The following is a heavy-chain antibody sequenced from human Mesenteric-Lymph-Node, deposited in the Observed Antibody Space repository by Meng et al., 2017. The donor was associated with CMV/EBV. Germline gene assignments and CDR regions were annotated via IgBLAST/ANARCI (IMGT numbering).Heavy chain of an antibody. CDR2: IYSGGST. V-gene: IGHV3-53*01. CDR3: ARANKPRYCSSTSCYSDADYGVDV. D-gene: IGHD2-2*02. Sequence: GESLKISCAASGFTVSSNYMSWVRQAPGKGLEWVSVIYSGGSTYYADSVKCRFTISRDNSKNTLYLQMNSLRAEDTPVYYCARANKPRYCSSTSCYSDADYGVDVWGQGTTVTVSS. CDR1: GFTVSSNY. J-gene: IGHJ6*02.